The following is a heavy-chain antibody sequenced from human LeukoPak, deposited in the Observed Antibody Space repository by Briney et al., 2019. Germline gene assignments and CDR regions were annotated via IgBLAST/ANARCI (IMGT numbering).Heavy chain of an antibody. J-gene: IGHJ4*02. D-gene: IGHD3-9*01. CDR2: IYTSGST. CDR1: GGSISSYY. Sequence: SETLSLTCTGSGGSISSYYWSWIRQPAGKGLEWIGRIYTSGSTNYNPSLKSRVTMSVDTSKNQFSLKLSSVTAADTAVYYCAREITYYDILTGPAYFDYWGQGTLVTVSS. V-gene: IGHV4-4*07. CDR3: AREITYYDILTGPAYFDY.